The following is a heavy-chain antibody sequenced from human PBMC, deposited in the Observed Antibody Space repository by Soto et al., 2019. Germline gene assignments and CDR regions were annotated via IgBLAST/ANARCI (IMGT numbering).Heavy chain of an antibody. Sequence: QVKLVESGGGVVQPGRSLRLSCAASGFTFSTYALHWVRQAPGEGLEWVALISYDGSNKNYTDSVKGRFTVSRDTSKRTLYLQMNSLRAEYTAVYYCARVSRGVVGRGAFDLWGQGTTVTVSS. D-gene: IGHD3-10*01. CDR1: GFTFSTYA. J-gene: IGHJ3*01. CDR3: ARVSRGVVGRGAFDL. V-gene: IGHV3-30-3*01. CDR2: ISYDGSNK.